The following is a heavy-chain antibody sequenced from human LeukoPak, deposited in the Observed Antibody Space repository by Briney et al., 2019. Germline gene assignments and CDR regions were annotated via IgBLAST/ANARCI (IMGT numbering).Heavy chain of an antibody. V-gene: IGHV3-48*01. CDR3: AKDGYSYGYTYYFDY. CDR1: GFTFSTYN. J-gene: IGHJ4*02. D-gene: IGHD5-18*01. CDR2: ISSSSSTR. Sequence: GGSLRLSCAASGFTFSTYNMNWVRQAPGKGLEWVSYISSSSSTRYYADSVKGRFTISRDNAKNSLYLQMNSLRAEDTAVYYCAKDGYSYGYTYYFDYWGQGTLVTVSS.